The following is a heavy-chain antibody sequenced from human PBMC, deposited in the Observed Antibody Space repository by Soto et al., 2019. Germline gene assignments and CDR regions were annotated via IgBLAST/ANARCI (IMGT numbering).Heavy chain of an antibody. CDR3: AKDLRPGLVVPTKSWFDP. Sequence: PGGSLRLSCEASGFPFNTYAMTWFRQLPGMGLEWIPTTRIGGNTDFAESVRGRFSVSRDNSKNTLYLKMTNLRAEDATFYFCAKDLRPGLVVPTKSWFDPWGQGTRVTVSS. D-gene: IGHD3-10*01. V-gene: IGHV3-23*01. CDR1: GFPFNTYA. J-gene: IGHJ5*02. CDR2: TRIGGNT.